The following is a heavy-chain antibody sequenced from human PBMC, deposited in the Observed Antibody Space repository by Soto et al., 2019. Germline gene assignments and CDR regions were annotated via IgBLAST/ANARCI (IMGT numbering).Heavy chain of an antibody. V-gene: IGHV3-33*05. D-gene: IGHD3-16*01. J-gene: IGHJ4*02. Sequence: QVQLVESGGGVVQPGTSLRLSCVGSGFTFRSYGIHWVRQAPGKGLEWVALTSYDGSNNFYGDSVKGRFTISRHNSRNTVELQMDSLRCEDTALYYCARWGTTGGLDVWGQGTLVSVSS. CDR2: TSYDGSNN. CDR1: GFTFRSYG. CDR3: ARWGTTGGLDV.